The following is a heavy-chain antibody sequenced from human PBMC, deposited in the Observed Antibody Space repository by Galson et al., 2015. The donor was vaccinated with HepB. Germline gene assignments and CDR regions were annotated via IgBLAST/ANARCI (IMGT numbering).Heavy chain of an antibody. J-gene: IGHJ3*02. Sequence: SVKVSCKASGYTFSSYSITWVRQAPGQGLEWMGWISAYNRDTDYAQRFQGRVTMTTDTSTSTAYMELRSLRSDDTAVYYCARERIYFDSSSYPYAFDIWGQGTMVTVSS. CDR1: GYTFSSYS. CDR3: ARERIYFDSSSYPYAFDI. V-gene: IGHV1-18*01. CDR2: ISAYNRDT. D-gene: IGHD3-22*01.